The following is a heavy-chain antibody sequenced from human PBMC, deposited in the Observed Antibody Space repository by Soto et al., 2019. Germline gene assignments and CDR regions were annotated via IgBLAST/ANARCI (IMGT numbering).Heavy chain of an antibody. J-gene: IGHJ6*02. D-gene: IGHD5-12*01. CDR3: ASHGYAHYGIDV. CDR2: IYYSGST. Sequence: SSETLSLTCTVSGGSISSGDYYWCWIRQPPGKGLEWIGYIYYSGSTYYNPSLKSRVTISVDTSKNQFSLKLSSVTAADPAVYFCASHGYAHYGIDVWGQGTTV. CDR1: GGSISSGDYY. V-gene: IGHV4-30-4*01.